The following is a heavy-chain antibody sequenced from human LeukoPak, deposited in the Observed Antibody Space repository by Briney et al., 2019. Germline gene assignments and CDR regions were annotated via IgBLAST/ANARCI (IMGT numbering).Heavy chain of an antibody. CDR2: ISWSSGTI. CDR3: AKGPYGSGSYYGFDY. J-gene: IGHJ4*02. CDR1: GFTFDDYA. Sequence: PGESLRLSCAASGFTFDDYAMHWVRQGPGKGLEWVSSISWSSGTIGYADSVKGRFTISRDNAKNSLYLQMNSLRAEDTALYYCAKGPYGSGSYYGFDYWGQGTLVTVSS. V-gene: IGHV3-9*01. D-gene: IGHD3-10*01.